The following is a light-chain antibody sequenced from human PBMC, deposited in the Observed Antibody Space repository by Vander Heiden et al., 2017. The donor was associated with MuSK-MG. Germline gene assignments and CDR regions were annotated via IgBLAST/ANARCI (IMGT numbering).Light chain of an antibody. J-gene: IGKJ4*01. CDR1: QSVSSSY. Sequence: EIVLTQSPGPLSLSPGDRATLSGRASQSVSSSYLAWYQQKPGQAPRLLIYGASSRATGIPDRFSGSGSGTDFTLTISRLEPEDFAVYYCQQYGSSLALTFGGGTKVEIK. CDR2: GAS. CDR3: QQYGSSLALT. V-gene: IGKV3-20*01.